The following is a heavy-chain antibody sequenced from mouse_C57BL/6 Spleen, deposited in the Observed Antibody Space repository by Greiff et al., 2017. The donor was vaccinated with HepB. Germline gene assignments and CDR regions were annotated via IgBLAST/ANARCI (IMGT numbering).Heavy chain of an antibody. J-gene: IGHJ1*03. D-gene: IGHD1-3*01. CDR3: ARGGKGGYVDV. CDR1: GFTFSDYG. Sequence: EVMLVESGGGLVKPGGSLKLSCAASGFTFSDYGMHGVRQAPGKGREWVAYISSGSSTIYYADTVKGGFTISRDNAKNTLFLQMTSLRSEDTAMQYCARGGKGGYVDVWGTGTTVTVSS. V-gene: IGHV5-17*01. CDR2: ISSGSSTI.